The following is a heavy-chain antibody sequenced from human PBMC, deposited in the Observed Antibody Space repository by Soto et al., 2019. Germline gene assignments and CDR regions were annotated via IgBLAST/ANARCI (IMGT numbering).Heavy chain of an antibody. CDR1: GGSISSGGYY. J-gene: IGHJ6*02. Sequence: SETLSLTCTVSGGSISSGGYYWSWIRQHPGKGLEWIGYIYYSGSTYYNPSLKSRVTISVDTSKNQFSLKLSSVTAADTAVYYCASSPKTGSYYYYYGMDVWGQGTTVTVSS. V-gene: IGHV4-31*03. D-gene: IGHD1-26*01. CDR3: ASSPKTGSYYYYYGMDV. CDR2: IYYSGST.